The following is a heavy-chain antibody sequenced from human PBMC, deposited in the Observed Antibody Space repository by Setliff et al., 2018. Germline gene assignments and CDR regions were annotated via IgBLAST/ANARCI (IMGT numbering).Heavy chain of an antibody. CDR1: GFNFNLYN. V-gene: IGHV3-48*01. J-gene: IGHJ4*02. CDR3: ARDEVNCSGSKCYSGFDS. Sequence: HPGGSLRLSCEASGFNFNLYNMNWVRQAPGKGLEWVSYIISNSLTIHYADSVRGRFTVSRDNARNSLYLQMNNLRAEDTAVYYCARDEVNCSGSKCYSGFDSWGQGTLVTVSS. D-gene: IGHD2-15*01. CDR2: IISNSLTI.